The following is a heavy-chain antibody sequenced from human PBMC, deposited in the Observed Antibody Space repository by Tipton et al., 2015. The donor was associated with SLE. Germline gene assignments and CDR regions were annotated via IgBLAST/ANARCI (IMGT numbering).Heavy chain of an antibody. J-gene: IGHJ4*02. Sequence: TLSLTCTVSGGSISSSSYYWGWIRQPPGKGLEWIGSIYYSGSTYYNPSLKSRVTISVDTSKNQFSLKLSSVTAADTAVYYCAGPSSGSYWIYYFDYWGQGTLVTVFS. CDR2: IYYSGST. D-gene: IGHD3-10*01. CDR3: AGPSSGSYWIYYFDY. CDR1: GGSISSSSYY. V-gene: IGHV4-39*01.